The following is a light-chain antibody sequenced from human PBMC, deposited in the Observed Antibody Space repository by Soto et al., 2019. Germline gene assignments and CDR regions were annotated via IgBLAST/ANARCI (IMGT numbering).Light chain of an antibody. CDR1: QSVGSN. V-gene: IGKV3-15*01. CDR3: QQDTNWPYT. CDR2: GAS. J-gene: IGKJ2*01. Sequence: EIVMTQSPATLSVSPGERASLSCRASQSVGSNLAWYQQTAGQAPRLLIYGASPRATGIPARFSGSGSGTEFPLTISSLQAEDFAVYSCQQDTNWPYTFGQGTPLEVK.